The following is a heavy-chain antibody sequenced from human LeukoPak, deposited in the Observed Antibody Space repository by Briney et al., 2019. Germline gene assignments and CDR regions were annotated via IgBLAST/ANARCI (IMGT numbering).Heavy chain of an antibody. V-gene: IGHV4-39*01. CDR2: IYSSGST. J-gene: IGHJ4*02. CDR1: GASISGSGYY. Sequence: SETLSLTCTVSGASISGSGYYWGWIRQPPGKGLEWIGSIYSSGSTYYNASLQSRVTISIETSKNQISLRLNSVTAADPAMYYCAKSGGYGLIDYWGQGTLVTVSS. D-gene: IGHD1-26*01. CDR3: AKSGGYGLIDY.